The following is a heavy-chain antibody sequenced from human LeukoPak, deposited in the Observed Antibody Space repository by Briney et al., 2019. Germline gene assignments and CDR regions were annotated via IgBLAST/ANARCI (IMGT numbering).Heavy chain of an antibody. D-gene: IGHD3-22*01. CDR1: GGSISSYF. Sequence: SETLSLTCTVSGGSISSYFWTWLRQPPGRGLEWIGYIYSSGSTSYNPSLKSRVTISVDTSKNQFSLKLNSVTAADTAVYYCARAYYYDSSGYYIIDYWGQGTLVTVSS. CDR3: ARAYYYDSSGYYIIDY. J-gene: IGHJ4*02. V-gene: IGHV4-59*01. CDR2: IYSSGST.